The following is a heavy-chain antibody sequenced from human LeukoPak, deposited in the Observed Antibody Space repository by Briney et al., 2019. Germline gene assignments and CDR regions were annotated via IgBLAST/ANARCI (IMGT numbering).Heavy chain of an antibody. V-gene: IGHV1-46*01. Sequence: ASVKVSCKASGYYMHWVRQAPGQGLEWMGIINPSGGTTTYAQEFQGRVTVTRDTSTSTVHMELSGLRSEDTAVYYCARDQEAFDYWGQGTLVTVSS. J-gene: IGHJ4*02. CDR1: GYY. CDR3: ARDQEAFDY. CDR2: INPSGGTT.